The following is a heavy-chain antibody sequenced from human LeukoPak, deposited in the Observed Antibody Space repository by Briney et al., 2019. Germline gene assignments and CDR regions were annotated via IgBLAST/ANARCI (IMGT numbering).Heavy chain of an antibody. CDR2: LYSAGAT. J-gene: IGHJ4*02. Sequence: GGTLRLSCAASGFTVSSNYMSWVRQAPGKGLEWVSILYSAGATYYADSVKGRFTISRDNSKNTFYLQLNSLRVEDTAVYYCASGGMGARKFYSDPFHYWGQGTLVTVSS. D-gene: IGHD2-15*01. V-gene: IGHV3-53*01. CDR3: ASGGMGARKFYSDPFHY. CDR1: GFTVSSNY.